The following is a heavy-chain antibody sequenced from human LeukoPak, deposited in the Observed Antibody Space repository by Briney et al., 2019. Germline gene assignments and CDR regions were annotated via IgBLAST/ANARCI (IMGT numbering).Heavy chain of an antibody. CDR3: ARKGGDY. Sequence: SETLSLTCTVSGASISAFHWTWFRQPAGKGLEWIGLIYSSGSTLFNPSLKSRVAMSVDLTKNQLSLKLTSVTAADTAMYYCARKGGDYWGRGTLVTVSS. J-gene: IGHJ4*02. V-gene: IGHV4-4*07. CDR1: GASISAFH. CDR2: IYSSGST.